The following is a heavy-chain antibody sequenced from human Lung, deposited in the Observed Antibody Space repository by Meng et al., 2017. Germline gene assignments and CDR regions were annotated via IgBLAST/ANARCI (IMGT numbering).Heavy chain of an antibody. J-gene: IGHJ4*02. CDR2: ISYDGSNK. V-gene: IGHV3-30*01. D-gene: IGHD1-26*01. CDR1: GFTFSSYA. CDR3: AREKVVGATIQGFDY. Sequence: GESLKISCAASGFTFSSYAMHWVRQAPGKGLEWVAVISYDGSNKYYADSVKGRFTISRDNSKNTLYLQMNSLRAEDTAVYYCAREKVVGATIQGFDYWGQG.